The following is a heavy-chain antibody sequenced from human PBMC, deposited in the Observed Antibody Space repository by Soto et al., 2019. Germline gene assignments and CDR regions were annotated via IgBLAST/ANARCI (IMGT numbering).Heavy chain of an antibody. J-gene: IGHJ4*02. V-gene: IGHV2-5*01. CDR2: IYWNDDK. Sequence: SGPTLVNPTQTLTLTCTFSGFSLSTSGVGVGWIRQPPGKALEWLALIYWNDDKRYSTSLKGRLTITKDTTKNQVVLPMTNMDSVDTSTYYCAHRPSRWYLFDYWGQGTLVTVSS. D-gene: IGHD6-19*01. CDR1: GFSLSTSGVG. CDR3: AHRPSRWYLFDY.